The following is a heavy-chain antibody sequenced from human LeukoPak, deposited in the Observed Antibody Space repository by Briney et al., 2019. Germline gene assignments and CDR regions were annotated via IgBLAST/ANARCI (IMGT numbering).Heavy chain of an antibody. CDR1: GFTFSTYI. J-gene: IGHJ6*02. CDR2: ISSSSSMI. D-gene: IGHD4-17*01. Sequence: GGSLRLSCAASGFTFSTYIMNWVRQAPGKGLEWVSYISSSSSMIKYTDSVKGRFTISRDNAKNSLYLQMNSLRDEDTAVYYCARVEHGDYYYYGMDVWGQGTTVTVSS. V-gene: IGHV3-48*02. CDR3: ARVEHGDYYYYGMDV.